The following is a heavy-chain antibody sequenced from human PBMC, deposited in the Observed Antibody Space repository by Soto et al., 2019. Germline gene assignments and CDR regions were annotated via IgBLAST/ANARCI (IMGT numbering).Heavy chain of an antibody. J-gene: IGHJ6*02. CDR3: ARHVGAYGDYDYYYYGMDV. D-gene: IGHD4-17*01. CDR1: GGSISSSSYY. V-gene: IGHV4-39*01. CDR2: IYYSGST. Sequence: SDTLSLTCTVSGGSISSSSYYWGWIRQPPGKGLEWIGSIYYSGSTYYNPSLKSRVTISVDTSKNQFSLKLSSVTAADTAVYYCARHVGAYGDYDYYYYGMDVWGQGTTVTVSS.